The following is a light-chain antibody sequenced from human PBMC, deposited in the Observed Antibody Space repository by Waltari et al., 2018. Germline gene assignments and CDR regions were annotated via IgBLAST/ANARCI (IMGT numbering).Light chain of an antibody. CDR2: DVI. J-gene: IGLJ1*01. CDR3: SSYTSSSTYV. CDR1: SSDVGGFNY. Sequence: QSALTQPASVSGSPGQSITISCTGTSSDVGGFNYVSWYQQHPGKAPRLMIYDVNDVIKRPSGVSVRFSGSKSRNTASLTISGLQAEDEADEYCSSYTSSSTYVFGTGTKVTVL. V-gene: IGLV2-14*03.